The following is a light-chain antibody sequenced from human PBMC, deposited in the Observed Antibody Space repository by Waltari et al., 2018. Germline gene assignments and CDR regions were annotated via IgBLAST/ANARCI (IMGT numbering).Light chain of an antibody. J-gene: IGLJ1*01. CDR3: AAWDDSLTAYV. CDR2: RHD. CDR1: SPTIGTHY. Sequence: QSVLTQPPSASGTPGQRGTISCSGSSPTIGTHYVYWYQQSLGAAPQPPIYRHDQRPSGVPDRFSGSKSGTSASLAISGLRSEDEAAYYCAAWDDSLTAYVFGSGTKVTVL. V-gene: IGLV1-47*01.